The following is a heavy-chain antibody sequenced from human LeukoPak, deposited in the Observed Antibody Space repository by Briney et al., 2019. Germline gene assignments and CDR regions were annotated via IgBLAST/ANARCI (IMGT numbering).Heavy chain of an antibody. CDR2: IYYSGST. J-gene: IGHJ5*02. CDR3: ARDRRSVANWFDP. CDR1: AGSISSGDYY. V-gene: IGHV4-30-4*01. Sequence: SQTLSLTCTVSAGSISSGDYYWSWLRQPPGKGLEWIGYIYYSGSTYYNPSLKSRVTISVDTSKNQFSLKLSSVTAADTAVYYCARDRRSVANWFDPWGQGTLVTVSS.